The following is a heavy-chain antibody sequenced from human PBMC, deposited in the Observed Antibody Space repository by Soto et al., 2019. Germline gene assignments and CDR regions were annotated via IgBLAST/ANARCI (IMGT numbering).Heavy chain of an antibody. D-gene: IGHD1-26*01. Sequence: EVQLVESGGGLVQPGGSLRLSCAASGFTFSGDWMHWVRQAAGKGLVWVSRINMGGSSTNYADSVKGRFTISRDNAKNTLYLQMNSLRVDDTAVYYCARGPRGLSHHDYWGQGALVTVSS. CDR2: INMGGSST. CDR1: GFTFSGDW. V-gene: IGHV3-74*01. CDR3: ARGPRGLSHHDY. J-gene: IGHJ4*02.